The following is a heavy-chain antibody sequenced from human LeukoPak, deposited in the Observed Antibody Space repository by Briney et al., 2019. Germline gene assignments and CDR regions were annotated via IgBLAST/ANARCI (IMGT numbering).Heavy chain of an antibody. V-gene: IGHV3-21*01. J-gene: IGHJ4*02. CDR2: ISSSSSYI. CDR3: ARAIPDIVVVPAADY. Sequence: GGSLRLSCAASGFTFSSYSMNWVRQAPGKGLEWGSSISSSSSYIYYADSVKGRFTISRDNAKNSLYLQMNSLGAEDTAVYYCARAIPDIVVVPAADYWGQGTLVTVSS. D-gene: IGHD2-2*01. CDR1: GFTFSSYS.